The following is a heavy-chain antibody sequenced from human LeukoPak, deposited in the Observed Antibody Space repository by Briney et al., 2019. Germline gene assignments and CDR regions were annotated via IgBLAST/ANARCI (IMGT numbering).Heavy chain of an antibody. CDR1: GSTFSSYA. V-gene: IGHV3-23*01. CDR3: AKTVGSGWYGDFDY. CDR2: ISGSGGST. J-gene: IGHJ4*02. D-gene: IGHD6-19*01. Sequence: GSLRLSCAASGSTFSSYAMSWVRQAPGKGLEWVSAISGSGGSTYYADSVKGRFTISRDNSKNTLYLQMNSLRAEDTAVYYCAKTVGSGWYGDFDYWGQGTLVTVSS.